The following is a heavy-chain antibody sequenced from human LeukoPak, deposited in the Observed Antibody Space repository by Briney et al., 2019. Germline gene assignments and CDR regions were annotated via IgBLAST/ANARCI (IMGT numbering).Heavy chain of an antibody. CDR1: GGSFSGYC. D-gene: IGHD6-19*01. Sequence: PSETLSLTCAVYGGSFSGYCWTWIRQPPGKGLEWIGEINHSESPNYNPSLKSRVTISVDTSKNQFSLKLSSVTAADTPVYYCARGQAAVASEGYDYWGQGTLVTVSS. CDR2: INHSESP. V-gene: IGHV4-34*01. CDR3: ARGQAAVASEGYDY. J-gene: IGHJ4*02.